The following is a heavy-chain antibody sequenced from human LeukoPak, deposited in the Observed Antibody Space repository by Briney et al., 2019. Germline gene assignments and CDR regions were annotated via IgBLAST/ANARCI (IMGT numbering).Heavy chain of an antibody. CDR3: AKDPVGGNGWYLFDF. Sequence: PGGSLRLSCAASGFSFSNHAMSWVRQAPGKGPGWVSGVSVSGDNTFYADSVKGRFTISRDNSKNTLYLQMNSLRAEDTAVYYCAKDPVGGNGWYLFDFWGQGTLVTVSS. J-gene: IGHJ4*02. V-gene: IGHV3-23*01. CDR1: GFSFSNHA. CDR2: VSVSGDNT. D-gene: IGHD6-19*01.